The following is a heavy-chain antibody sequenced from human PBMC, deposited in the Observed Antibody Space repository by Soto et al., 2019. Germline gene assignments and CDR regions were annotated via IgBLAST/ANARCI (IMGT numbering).Heavy chain of an antibody. D-gene: IGHD3-3*01. CDR3: ARGTDDDFWSGYSTGAFDI. CDR2: ISSSSSYI. V-gene: IGHV3-21*01. Sequence: GGSLRLSCAASGFTFSSYRMNWVRQAPGKGLEWVSSISSSSSYIYYADSVKGRFTISRDNAKNSLYLQMNSLRAEDTAVYYCARGTDDDFWSGYSTGAFDIWGQGTMVTVSS. CDR1: GFTFSSYR. J-gene: IGHJ3*02.